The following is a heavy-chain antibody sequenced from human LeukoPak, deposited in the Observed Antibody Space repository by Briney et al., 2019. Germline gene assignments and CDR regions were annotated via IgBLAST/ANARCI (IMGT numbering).Heavy chain of an antibody. CDR3: ATRGVVPAAVAYYYYGMDV. D-gene: IGHD2-2*01. J-gene: IGHJ6*02. Sequence: ASVKVSCKVSGYTLTELSMHWVRQAPGKGLEWMGGFDPEDGGTIYAQKFQGRVTMTEDTSTDTAYMELSSLRSEDTAVYYCATRGVVPAAVAYYYYGMDVWDQGTTVTVSS. V-gene: IGHV1-24*01. CDR1: GYTLTELS. CDR2: FDPEDGGT.